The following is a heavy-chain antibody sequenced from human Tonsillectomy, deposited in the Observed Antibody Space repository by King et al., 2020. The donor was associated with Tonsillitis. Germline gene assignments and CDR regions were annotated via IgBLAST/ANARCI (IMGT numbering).Heavy chain of an antibody. Sequence: QLVQSGAEVKPPGASVKVSCKASGYTFRDYYIHWVRQAPGQGLEWMGSIHPNSGVTNFAQTFQGRFAMARDTSISTANMQLYSLSSDESAVYYCARAQLLLAFDIWGQGTMVTVSS. CDR2: IHPNSGVT. V-gene: IGHV1-2*02. J-gene: IGHJ3*02. CDR3: ARAQLLLAFDI. D-gene: IGHD2-2*01. CDR1: GYTFRDYY.